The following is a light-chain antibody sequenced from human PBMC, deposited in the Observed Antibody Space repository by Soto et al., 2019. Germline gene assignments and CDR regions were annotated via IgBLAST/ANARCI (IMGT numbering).Light chain of an antibody. Sequence: DIQMTQSPSSVSASVGDSLTITCRASQNVGDRLAWYQQKLGKAPQLLIQKASILQPGIPSRFSGSGSATYFTLTISSLQPEDFATYYCQQYTNTNNPWMFGQGTKVDIK. CDR1: QNVGDR. CDR3: QQYTNTNNPWM. J-gene: IGKJ1*01. V-gene: IGKV1-12*01. CDR2: KAS.